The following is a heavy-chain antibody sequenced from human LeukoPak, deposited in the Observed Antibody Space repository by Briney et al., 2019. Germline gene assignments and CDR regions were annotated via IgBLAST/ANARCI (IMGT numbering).Heavy chain of an antibody. CDR3: VRDGARGCDMDV. Sequence: PGGSLRLSCAASGFSLSSYHMNWVRQAPGKGLEWVSYISSSGGTIYYADSVKGRFTISRDNAKNSLFLQMNSLRAEDTAMYYCVRDGARGCDMDVWGQGTTVTVSS. D-gene: IGHD5-12*01. J-gene: IGHJ6*02. CDR1: GFSLSSYH. CDR2: ISSSGGTI. V-gene: IGHV3-48*03.